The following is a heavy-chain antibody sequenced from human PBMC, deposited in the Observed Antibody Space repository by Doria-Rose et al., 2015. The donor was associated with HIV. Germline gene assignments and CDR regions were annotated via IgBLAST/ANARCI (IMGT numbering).Heavy chain of an antibody. D-gene: IGHD2-21*02. CDR2: IGSRPNVI. CDR1: GFTFSSFE. CDR3: ARVAILMAVTALDS. Sequence: VQLVESGGGLVQPGGSLRLSCAASGFTFSSFEMNWVRQAPGRGLEWVAHIGSRPNVINYADSVRGRFTVSRDNARNSVFLQMNSLEVDDTAVYYCARVAILMAVTALDSWGQGTPVFVS. V-gene: IGHV3-48*03. J-gene: IGHJ4*02.